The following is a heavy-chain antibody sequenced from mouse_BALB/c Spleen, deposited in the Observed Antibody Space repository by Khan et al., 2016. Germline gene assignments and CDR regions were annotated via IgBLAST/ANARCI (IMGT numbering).Heavy chain of an antibody. Sequence: QIQLVQSGPELKKPGETVKISCKASEYTFTNYGMNWVKQAPGKGLKWMGWINTNTGEPTYAEAFKGRFAFSLEASASPAYLQINNLKKEDSTTYFCARTGDYPYEAMDNWGQGTSVTVSS. V-gene: IGHV9-3*02. CDR2: INTNTGEP. CDR1: EYTFTNYG. J-gene: IGHJ4*01. CDR3: ARTGDYPYEAMDN. D-gene: IGHD2-13*01.